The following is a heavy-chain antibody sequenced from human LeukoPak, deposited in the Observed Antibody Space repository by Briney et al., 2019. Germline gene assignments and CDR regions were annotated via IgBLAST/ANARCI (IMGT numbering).Heavy chain of an antibody. CDR2: IWYDGSNK. CDR3: ARDSQGYCSSTSCYEFDY. D-gene: IGHD2-2*01. CDR1: GFTFSSYG. Sequence: GGSLRLSCAASGFTFSSYGMHWVRQAPGKGLEWVAVIWYDGSNKYYADSVKGRFTISRDNSKNTLYLQMNSLRAEDTAVYYCARDSQGYCSSTSCYEFDYWGQGTLVTVSS. V-gene: IGHV3-33*01. J-gene: IGHJ4*02.